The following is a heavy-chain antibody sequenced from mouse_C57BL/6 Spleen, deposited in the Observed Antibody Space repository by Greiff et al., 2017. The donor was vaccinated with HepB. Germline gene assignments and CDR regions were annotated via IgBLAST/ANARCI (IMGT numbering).Heavy chain of an antibody. Sequence: QVQLQQPGAELVKPGASVKLSCKASGYTFTSYWMQWVKQRPGQGLEWIGEIDPSDSYTNYNQKFKSKATLTVDTSSSTAYMQLSSLTSEDSAVYYCARGETAQAFAYWGQGTLVTVSA. D-gene: IGHD3-2*02. V-gene: IGHV1-50*01. CDR3: ARGETAQAFAY. CDR2: IDPSDSYT. CDR1: GYTFTSYW. J-gene: IGHJ3*01.